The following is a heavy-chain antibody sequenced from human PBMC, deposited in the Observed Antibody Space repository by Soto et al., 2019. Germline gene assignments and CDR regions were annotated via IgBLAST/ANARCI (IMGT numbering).Heavy chain of an antibody. CDR1: GGSISGHY. CDR3: PRENDYYHKAMDV. Sequence: XETLCITCNVSGGSISGHYWTWLRQPAGKGLEWLGRLYSTGSSNYNPFFESRVTMSVDTSKNSFSLRLSSVPAADAAVYFCPRENDYYHKAMDVWGHGTAVTFSS. CDR2: LYSTGSS. J-gene: IGHJ6*01. V-gene: IGHV4-4*07. D-gene: IGHD1-1*01.